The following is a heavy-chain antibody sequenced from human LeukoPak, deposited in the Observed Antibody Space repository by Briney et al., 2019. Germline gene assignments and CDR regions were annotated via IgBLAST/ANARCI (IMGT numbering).Heavy chain of an antibody. V-gene: IGHV3-23*01. CDR2: ISGSGGST. J-gene: IGHJ4*02. CDR1: GFTFSSHA. D-gene: IGHD6-19*01. Sequence: GGSLRLSCAASGFTFSSHAMSWVRQAPGKGLEWVSAISGSGGSTYYADSVKGRFTISRDNSKNTLYLQMNSLRAEDTAVYYCARSIAVADDNDYWGQGTLVTVSS. CDR3: ARSIAVADDNDY.